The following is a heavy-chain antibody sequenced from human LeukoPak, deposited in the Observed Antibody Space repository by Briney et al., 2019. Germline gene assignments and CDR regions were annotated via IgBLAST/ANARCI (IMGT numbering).Heavy chain of an antibody. CDR1: GGSITTSSNY. Sequence: SESLTLSCTVSGGSITTSSNYWGWLRPRPGMGLEWFMNINSSGSTYYSPSLKSRVTISVDTSKNQFSLKLSSVTAADTAVYYCASRSNYGSGEGAFSAAFDIWGQGTMVTVSS. J-gene: IGHJ3*02. CDR3: ASRSNYGSGEGAFSAAFDI. D-gene: IGHD3-10*01. CDR2: INSSGST. V-gene: IGHV4-39*07.